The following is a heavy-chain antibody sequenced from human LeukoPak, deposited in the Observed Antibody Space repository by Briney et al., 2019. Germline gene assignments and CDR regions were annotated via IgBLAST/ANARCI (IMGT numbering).Heavy chain of an antibody. D-gene: IGHD6-19*01. J-gene: IGHJ4*02. Sequence: ASVKVSCKASGGTFSSYAISWVRQAPGQGLEWMGGIIPIFGTANYAQKFQGRVTITADKSTSTAYMELSSLRSEDTAVYYCARVHSSGPTIHFDYWGQGTLVTVSS. CDR2: IIPIFGTA. CDR1: GGTFSSYA. V-gene: IGHV1-69*06. CDR3: ARVHSSGPTIHFDY.